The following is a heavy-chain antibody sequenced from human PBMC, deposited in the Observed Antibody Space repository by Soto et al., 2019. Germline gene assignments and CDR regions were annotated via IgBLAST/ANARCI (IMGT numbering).Heavy chain of an antibody. J-gene: IGHJ4*02. CDR1: GGSISTAHS. D-gene: IGHD1-1*01. CDR3: ARAVALPGLFYFDY. V-gene: IGHV4-4*02. CDR2: IYNSGSA. Sequence: SETLSLTCAVSGGSISTAHSWSWVRQTPGKGLEWIAEIYNSGSANYNPSLKSRVIISVDKSKNQFSLKLISVTAADTAIYFCARAVALPGLFYFDYWGQGTLVTVSS.